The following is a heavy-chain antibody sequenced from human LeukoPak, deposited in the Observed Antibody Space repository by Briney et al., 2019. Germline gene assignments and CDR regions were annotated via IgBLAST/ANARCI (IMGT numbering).Heavy chain of an antibody. Sequence: PGGSLRLSCAASGFTFGGGWMTWVRQAPGERLEWVANIKQDGSDIYYVDSVKGRFTISRDNAKNSVYLQMNSLRAEDTAVYFCAGGGGLLVEHWGQGTLVTVSS. CDR1: GFTFGGGW. D-gene: IGHD2-15*01. V-gene: IGHV3-7*01. CDR3: AGGGGLLVEH. J-gene: IGHJ4*02. CDR2: IKQDGSDI.